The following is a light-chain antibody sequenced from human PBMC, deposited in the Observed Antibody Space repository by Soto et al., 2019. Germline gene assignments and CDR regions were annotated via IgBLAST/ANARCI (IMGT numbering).Light chain of an antibody. CDR1: SRDVGGFDH. CDR2: DVS. Sequence: QSALPQPASVSGSPGQSITISCTGASRDVGGFDHVSWYQQHPGKVPRLLIYDVSSRPSGVSDRFSGSKSGNTASLTISGLQAEDEADYYCNSFTTTNTYVFGTGTKVTVL. J-gene: IGLJ1*01. V-gene: IGLV2-14*03. CDR3: NSFTTTNTYV.